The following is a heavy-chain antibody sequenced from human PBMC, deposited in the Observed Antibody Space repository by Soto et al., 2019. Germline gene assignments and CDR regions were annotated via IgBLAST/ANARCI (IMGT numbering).Heavy chain of an antibody. V-gene: IGHV3-21*01. Sequence: EVQLVESGGGLVKPGGSLRLSCAASGFTFSSYSMNWVRQAPGKGLEWVSSISSSSSYIYYADSVKGRFTISRDNAKNSLYLQMNSLRAEDTAVYYCARGPYSGYDARGFDYVTWGQGTLVTVSS. D-gene: IGHD5-12*01. CDR3: ARGPYSGYDARGFDYVT. CDR2: ISSSSSYI. J-gene: IGHJ5*02. CDR1: GFTFSSYS.